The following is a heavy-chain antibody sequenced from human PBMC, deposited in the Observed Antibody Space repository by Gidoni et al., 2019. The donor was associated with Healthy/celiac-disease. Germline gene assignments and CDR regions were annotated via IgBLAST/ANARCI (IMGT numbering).Heavy chain of an antibody. D-gene: IGHD6-13*01. CDR1: GFAFSSYA. CDR2: ISGSGGST. V-gene: IGHV3-23*01. Sequence: VLLLASGGGLVQPGGYLSLSCAASGFAFSSYAMRWARQAPGKGLGWVSAISGSGGSTYYADSVKGRFTISRDTSKNTLYLQMNSLRAEDTAVYYCAKDRGSSRLFDYWGQGTLVTVSS. J-gene: IGHJ4*02. CDR3: AKDRGSSRLFDY.